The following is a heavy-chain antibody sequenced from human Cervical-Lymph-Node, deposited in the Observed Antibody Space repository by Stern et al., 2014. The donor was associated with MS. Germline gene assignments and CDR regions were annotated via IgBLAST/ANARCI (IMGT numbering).Heavy chain of an antibody. CDR3: TREMAARRLDP. Sequence: ELHLVESGGTLAQPAGSLRLSCAASGSTVNTTYMIWVRPAPRKGLERVSIFSSGIFTYYTESVMDRFTFSIDNSKHTHYLQIHNLRVEDTAMYYCTREMAARRLDPWGRGTLVIVSA. J-gene: IGHJ5*02. D-gene: IGHD5-24*01. CDR1: GSTVNTTY. V-gene: IGHV3-66*01. CDR2: FSSGIFT.